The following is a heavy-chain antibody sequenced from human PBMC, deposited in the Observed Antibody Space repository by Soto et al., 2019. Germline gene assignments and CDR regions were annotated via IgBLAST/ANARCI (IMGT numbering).Heavy chain of an antibody. J-gene: IGHJ6*02. V-gene: IGHV1-2*02. CDR3: ARGRYRVRSDGRGV. D-gene: IGHD2-21*01. CDR2: INPQTAGT. CDR1: GHTFTGYY. Sequence: VSVKVSCKASGHTFTGYYIHWVREAPGQELEWMGWINPQTAGTRYAQKFQGRVTLCRDTSINKAYLYQSMLSFDAAAVYFCARGRYRVRSDGRGVWGQRTTVTVSS.